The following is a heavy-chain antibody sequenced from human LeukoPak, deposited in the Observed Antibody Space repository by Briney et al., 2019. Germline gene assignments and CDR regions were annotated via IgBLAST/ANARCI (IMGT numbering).Heavy chain of an antibody. Sequence: GGSLRLSCAASGFTFSSYSMNWVRQAPGKGLEWVSSISSSSSYIYYADSVKGRFTISRDNTKNSLYLQMNSLRAEDTAVYYCARAIGFPDYGGNGVWGQGTLVTVSS. J-gene: IGHJ4*02. CDR2: ISSSSSYI. CDR3: ARAIGFPDYGGNGV. CDR1: GFTFSSYS. V-gene: IGHV3-21*01. D-gene: IGHD4-23*01.